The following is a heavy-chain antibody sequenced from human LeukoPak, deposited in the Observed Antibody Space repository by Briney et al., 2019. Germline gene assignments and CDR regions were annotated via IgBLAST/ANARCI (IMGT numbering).Heavy chain of an antibody. Sequence: GGSLRLSCAASGFTFSSYWMNWARQAPGKGLEWVASINHNGNVNYYVDSVKGRFTISRGNAKNSLYLQMNSLRAEDTAVYYCARDGDSGSYYIDYWGQGTLVTVSS. CDR3: ARDGDSGSYYIDY. V-gene: IGHV3-7*03. J-gene: IGHJ4*02. CDR1: GFTFSSYW. D-gene: IGHD3-10*01. CDR2: INHNGNVN.